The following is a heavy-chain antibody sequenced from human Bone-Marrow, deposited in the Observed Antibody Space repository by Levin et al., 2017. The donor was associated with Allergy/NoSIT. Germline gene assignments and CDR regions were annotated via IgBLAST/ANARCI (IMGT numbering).Heavy chain of an antibody. V-gene: IGHV3-30*04. D-gene: IGHD1-14*01. CDR1: GFTFSSYA. CDR3: ATQQYNLLSLDY. J-gene: IGHJ4*02. CDR2: ISYDGDNK. Sequence: SCAASGFTFSSYALHWVRQTPGKGLEWVAVISYDGDNKYYADSVRGRFTISRDDSKNTLYLQMNSLRAEDTAVYYCATQQYNLLSLDYWGQGTLVTVSS.